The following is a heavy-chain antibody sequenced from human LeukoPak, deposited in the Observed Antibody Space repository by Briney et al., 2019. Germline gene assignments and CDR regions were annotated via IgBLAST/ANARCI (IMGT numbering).Heavy chain of an antibody. CDR3: ARERSTSNWYGTPDFDY. CDR2: ISSSSSYI. Sequence: PGGSLRLSCAASGFTFSSYSMNWVRQAPGKGLEWVSSISSSSSYIYYADSVKGRFTISRDNAKNSLYLQMNSLRAEDTAVYYCARERSTSNWYGTPDFDYWGQGILVTVSS. D-gene: IGHD6-13*01. CDR1: GFTFSSYS. V-gene: IGHV3-21*01. J-gene: IGHJ4*02.